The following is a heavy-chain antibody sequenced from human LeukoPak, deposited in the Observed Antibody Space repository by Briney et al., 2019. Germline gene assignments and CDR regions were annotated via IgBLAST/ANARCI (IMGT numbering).Heavy chain of an antibody. CDR2: ISYDGSNK. Sequence: GGSLRLSCAASGATFSSYWMAWVRQAPGKGLEWVAVISYDGSNKYYADSVKGRFTISRDNSKNTLYLQMNSLRAEDTAVYYCARETVAAASADAFDIWGQGTMVTVSS. D-gene: IGHD6-13*01. V-gene: IGHV3-30-3*01. CDR1: GATFSSYW. J-gene: IGHJ3*02. CDR3: ARETVAAASADAFDI.